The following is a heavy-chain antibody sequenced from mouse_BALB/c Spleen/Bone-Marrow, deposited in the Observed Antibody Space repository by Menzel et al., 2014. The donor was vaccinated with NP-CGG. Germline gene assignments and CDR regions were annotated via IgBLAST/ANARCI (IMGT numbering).Heavy chain of an antibody. CDR2: IDPSDSYT. Sequence: QVQLQQSGAELVKPWASVKMSCKASCYTFTSYWMHWVKQRPGQGLEWIRVIDPSDSYTSYNQTFKGKATLTVDTSSSTAYMQLSSLTSEDSAVYYCTIPTARACFDYWGQGTTLTVSS. CDR1: CYTFTSYW. J-gene: IGHJ2*01. V-gene: IGHV1S127*01. CDR3: TIPTARACFDY. D-gene: IGHD3-2*01.